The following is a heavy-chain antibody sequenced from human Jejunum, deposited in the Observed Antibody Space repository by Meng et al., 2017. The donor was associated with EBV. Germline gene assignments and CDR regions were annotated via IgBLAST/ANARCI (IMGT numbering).Heavy chain of an antibody. CDR1: GFTFTNSH. Sequence: GRRGGFGGGLVKPGESLRPSCAASGFTFTNSHMTWVRQAPGKGLEWVGRIKRTADGGTTDYAAPVKGRFTISRDDSKNTLYLQMNSLKTEDTVVYYCTDVGGDMIWGQGILVTVSS. CDR3: TDVGGDMI. V-gene: IGHV3-15*01. D-gene: IGHD3-16*01. CDR2: IKRTADGGTT. J-gene: IGHJ4*02.